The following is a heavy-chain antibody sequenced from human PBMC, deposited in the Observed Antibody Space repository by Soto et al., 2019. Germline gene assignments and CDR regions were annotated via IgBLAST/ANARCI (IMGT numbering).Heavy chain of an antibody. CDR2: MYPDDSDI. J-gene: IGHJ3*02. CDR3: ATAYVYDFENSNYYRDAFDI. D-gene: IGHD3-22*01. Sequence: PXESLKVSCQSSENSFSFYLIGLIIQMPGKGLEWMAIMYPDDSDIRYSPSFEAHVTISADKSTSTAFLQWSSLKASDTAMYYCATAYVYDFENSNYYRDAFDIWGQGTLVTVSS. CDR1: ENSFSFYL. V-gene: IGHV5-51*01.